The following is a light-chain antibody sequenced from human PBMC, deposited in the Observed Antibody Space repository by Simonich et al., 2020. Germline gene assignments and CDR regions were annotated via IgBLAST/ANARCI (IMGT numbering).Light chain of an antibody. Sequence: DVVMTQSPLSLPVTLGQPASISCRSSQRLVHSDGNTYLNWFKQRPGQSPRRLIYKVSERGFEVPDRFSGSGSGTEFTLKISRVEAEDVGVYYCMQGTHWPPWTFGQGTKVEIK. CDR2: KVS. CDR3: MQGTHWPPWT. V-gene: IGKV2-30*02. J-gene: IGKJ1*01. CDR1: QRLVHSDGNTY.